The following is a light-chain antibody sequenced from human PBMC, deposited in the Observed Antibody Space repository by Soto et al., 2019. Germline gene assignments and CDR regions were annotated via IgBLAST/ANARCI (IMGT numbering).Light chain of an antibody. CDR2: AAS. V-gene: IGKV1-9*01. CDR3: QQLNSYPWA. J-gene: IGKJ1*01. Sequence: DIQLTQSPSFLSASVGDRVTITCRASQGISSYLAWYQQKPGKAPKLLIYAASTLQSGVPSRFSGSGSWTEFTLTISCLEPEDFASDDCQQLNSYPWAFGQGTKVEIK. CDR1: QGISSY.